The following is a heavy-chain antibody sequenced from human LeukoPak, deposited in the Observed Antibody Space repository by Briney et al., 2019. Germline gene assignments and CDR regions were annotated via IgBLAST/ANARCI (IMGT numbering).Heavy chain of an antibody. J-gene: IGHJ5*01. V-gene: IGHV3-73*01. CDR2: IRNRPNNYAT. Sequence: GGSLRLPCAASGFTFSGSDMHWVRQTPGKGLKWVGRIRNRPNNYATSYTASVRGRFTISRDDSKNTAYLQMNSLKAEDTAMYYCTDFDYDSWGQGTLVTVPS. CDR3: TDFDYDS. CDR1: GFTFSGSD. D-gene: IGHD5-12*01.